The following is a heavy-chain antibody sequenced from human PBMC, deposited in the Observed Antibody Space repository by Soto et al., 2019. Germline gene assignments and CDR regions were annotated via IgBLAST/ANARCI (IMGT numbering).Heavy chain of an antibody. CDR3: AKEGSCSGGTCSPVDF. Sequence: GGSLRPSCVVSGFTFSSYAMSWVRQAPGKGLEWVSAVSGGGDITYYADSVKGRFTISREDSKKMLFLQMNSLRVEDTAIYYCAKEGSCSGGTCSPVDFWGLGTLVTVSS. J-gene: IGHJ4*02. D-gene: IGHD2-15*01. CDR2: VSGGGDIT. CDR1: GFTFSSYA. V-gene: IGHV3-23*01.